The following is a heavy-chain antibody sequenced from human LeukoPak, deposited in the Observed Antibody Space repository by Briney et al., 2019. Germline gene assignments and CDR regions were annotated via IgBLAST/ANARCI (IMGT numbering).Heavy chain of an antibody. D-gene: IGHD6-13*01. CDR1: GGTFSSYA. Sequence: GASVKVSCKASGGTFSSYAISWVRQAPGQGLEWMGRIIPILGIANYAQKFQGRVTITADKSTSTAYMELSSLRSEDTAVYYCARVDSSWYGSFDYWGQGTLVTVSS. V-gene: IGHV1-69*04. J-gene: IGHJ4*02. CDR3: ARVDSSWYGSFDY. CDR2: IIPILGIA.